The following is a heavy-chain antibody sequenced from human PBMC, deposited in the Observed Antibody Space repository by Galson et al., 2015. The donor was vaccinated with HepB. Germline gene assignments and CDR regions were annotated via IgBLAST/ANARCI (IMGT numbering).Heavy chain of an antibody. J-gene: IGHJ2*01. CDR2: IYPGDSQT. CDR3: ARRTGDRDWYFDL. CDR1: GYRFSDYW. D-gene: IGHD7-27*01. Sequence: QSGAEVKKSGESLKISCKGSGYRFSDYWIAWVRQMPGKGLEWMGFIYPGDSQTRYSPSFQGQVTFSADKSISTAYLQWSSLKASDTAMYYCARRTGDRDWYFDLWGRGTLVTVSS. V-gene: IGHV5-51*01.